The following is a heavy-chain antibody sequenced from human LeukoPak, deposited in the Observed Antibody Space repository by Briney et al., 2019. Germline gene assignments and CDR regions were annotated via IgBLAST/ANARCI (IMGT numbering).Heavy chain of an antibody. V-gene: IGHV3-30*04. CDR3: ARDGGVYYYGSGSYYYY. Sequence: GGSLSLSCAASGFTFSSYAMHWLRQAPGKGLEWVAVISYDGSNKYYADSVKGRFTISRDNSKNTLYLQMNSLRAEDTAVYYCARDGGVYYYGSGSYYYYWGQGTLVTVSS. CDR2: ISYDGSNK. CDR1: GFTFSSYA. D-gene: IGHD3-10*01. J-gene: IGHJ4*02.